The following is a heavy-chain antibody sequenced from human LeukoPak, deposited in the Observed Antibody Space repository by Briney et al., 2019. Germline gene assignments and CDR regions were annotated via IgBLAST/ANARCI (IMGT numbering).Heavy chain of an antibody. CDR1: GFTFFAHA. CDR2: ISYDGSNK. V-gene: IGHV3-30*04. J-gene: IGHJ4*02. D-gene: IGHD5-24*01. CDR3: ARESGWAYFDY. Sequence: GGSLRLSCAASGFTFFAHAMHWVRQAPGKGMEWVAVISYDGSNKHYADSMTGRFTISRDNSKNTLYLQMNSLRVEDTAVYYCARESGWAYFDYWGQGSLVAVSS.